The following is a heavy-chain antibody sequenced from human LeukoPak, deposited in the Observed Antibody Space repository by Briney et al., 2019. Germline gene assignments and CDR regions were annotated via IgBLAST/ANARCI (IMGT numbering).Heavy chain of an antibody. V-gene: IGHV4-59*08. CDR1: VGSISGYY. CDR2: IYHNGGT. J-gene: IGHJ4*02. CDR3: ARHLRAVAGGRYFDY. Sequence: KTSETLSLTCSVPVGSISGYYWSWIRQPPGKGLEWIGYIYHNGGTNYNPSLQSRLTISIDTSKNQYSLKLSSVTAADTAVYYCARHLRAVAGGRYFDYWGQGTQVTVSS. D-gene: IGHD6-19*01.